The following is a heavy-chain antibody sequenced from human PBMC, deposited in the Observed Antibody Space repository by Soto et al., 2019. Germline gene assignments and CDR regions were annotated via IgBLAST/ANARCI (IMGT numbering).Heavy chain of an antibody. CDR1: GYTFTSYA. V-gene: IGHV1-3*01. Sequence: RASVKVSCKASGYTFTSYAMHWVRQAPGQRLEWMGWINAGNGNTKYSQKFQGRVTITRDTSASTAYMELSSLRSEDTAVYYCATFLSSSWPYYFDYWGQGTLVTVSS. CDR2: INAGNGNT. D-gene: IGHD6-13*01. CDR3: ATFLSSSWPYYFDY. J-gene: IGHJ4*02.